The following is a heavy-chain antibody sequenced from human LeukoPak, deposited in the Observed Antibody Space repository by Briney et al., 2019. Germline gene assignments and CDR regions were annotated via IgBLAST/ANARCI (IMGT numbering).Heavy chain of an antibody. Sequence: GGSLRVSCAASGFTFSSYAMSWVRQAPGKGLEWVSAISGSGGNTYYADSVKGRFTISRDNSKNTLYLQMNSLRAEDTAVYYCAKDLYTGSWYYGMDVWGQGTTVTVSS. CDR1: GFTFSSYA. V-gene: IGHV3-23*01. CDR3: AKDLYTGSWYYGMDV. D-gene: IGHD6-6*01. CDR2: ISGSGGNT. J-gene: IGHJ6*02.